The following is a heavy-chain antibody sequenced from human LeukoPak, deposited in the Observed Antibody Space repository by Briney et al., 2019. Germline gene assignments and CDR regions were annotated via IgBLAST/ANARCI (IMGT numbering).Heavy chain of an antibody. V-gene: IGHV4-34*01. CDR1: GGSFSGYY. D-gene: IGHD2-2*01. J-gene: IGHJ3*02. CDR2: INHSGST. Sequence: SETLSLTCAVYGGSFSGYYWSWIRQPPGKGLEWIGEINHSGSTNYNPSLKSRVTISVDTSKNQFSLKLSSVTAADTAVYYCATAYCSSTSCYLSQDAFDIWGQGTMVTVSS. CDR3: ATAYCSSTSCYLSQDAFDI.